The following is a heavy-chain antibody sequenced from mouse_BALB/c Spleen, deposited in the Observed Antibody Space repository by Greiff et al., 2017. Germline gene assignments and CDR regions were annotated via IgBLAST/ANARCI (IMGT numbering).Heavy chain of an antibody. CDR1: GYSFTGYY. J-gene: IGHJ4*01. V-gene: IGHV1S34*01. CDR2: ISCYNGAT. D-gene: IGHD1-1*01. Sequence: LVKTGASVKISCKASGYSFTGYYMHWVKQSHGKSLEWIGYISCYNGATSYNQKFKGKATLTSDKSSSTAYMELSSLTSEDSAVYYCARGDYYGSSYDYAMDYWGQGTSVTVSS. CDR3: ARGDYYGSSYDYAMDY.